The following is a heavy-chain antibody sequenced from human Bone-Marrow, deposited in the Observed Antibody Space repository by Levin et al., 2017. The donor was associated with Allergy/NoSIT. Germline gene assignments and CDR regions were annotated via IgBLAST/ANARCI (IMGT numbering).Heavy chain of an antibody. CDR1: GGSFSGYY. CDR2: INHSGST. J-gene: IGHJ3*02. CDR3: ARKAFGVFDI. D-gene: IGHD3-16*01. V-gene: IGHV4-34*01. Sequence: SETLSLTCAVYGGSFSGYYWSWIRQPPGKGLEWIGEINHSGSTNYNPSLKSRVTISVDTSKNQFSLKLSSVTAADTAVYYCARKAFGVFDIWGQGTMVTVSS.